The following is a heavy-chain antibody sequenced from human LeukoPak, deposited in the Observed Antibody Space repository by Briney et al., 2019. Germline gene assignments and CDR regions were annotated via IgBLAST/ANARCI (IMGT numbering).Heavy chain of an antibody. D-gene: IGHD3-10*01. J-gene: IGHJ1*01. CDR1: GYTFTSYG. V-gene: IGHV1-8*03. CDR3: ARLTYYYGSGSYPSLYFQH. CDR2: MNPNSGNT. Sequence: ASVKVSCKASGYTFTSYGISWVRQAPGQGLEWMGWMNPNSGNTGYAQKSQGRVTITRNTSISTAYMELSSLRSEDTAVYYCARLTYYYGSGSYPSLYFQHWGQGTLVTVSS.